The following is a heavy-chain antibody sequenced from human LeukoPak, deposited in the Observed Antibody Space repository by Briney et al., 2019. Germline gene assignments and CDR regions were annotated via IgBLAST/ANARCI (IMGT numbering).Heavy chain of an antibody. J-gene: IGHJ4*02. CDR1: GYTFTGYY. CDR3: ARARGGVRGVLAFDY. D-gene: IGHD3-10*01. Sequence: ASVKVSCKASGYTFTGYYMHWARQAPGQGLEWMGRINPNSGGTNYAQKFQGRVTMTRDTSISTAYMELSRLRSDDTAVYYCARARGGVRGVLAFDYWGQGTLVTVSP. CDR2: INPNSGGT. V-gene: IGHV1-2*06.